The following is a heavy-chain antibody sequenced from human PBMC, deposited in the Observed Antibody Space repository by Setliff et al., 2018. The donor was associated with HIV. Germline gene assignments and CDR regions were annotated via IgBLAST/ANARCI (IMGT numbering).Heavy chain of an antibody. CDR3: ARFGNFWPYGMDV. CDR2: ISANYAKT. V-gene: IGHV1-18*01. J-gene: IGHJ6*02. CDR1: GYTFTSYG. Sequence: SVKVSCKASGYTFTSYGMSWVRQAPGQGLEWMGWISANYAKTDYSQKFQGRVTMTTDTSTSTAYMELRSLRSDDTAVYFCARFGNFWPYGMDVWGQGTTVTVSS. D-gene: IGHD3-3*01.